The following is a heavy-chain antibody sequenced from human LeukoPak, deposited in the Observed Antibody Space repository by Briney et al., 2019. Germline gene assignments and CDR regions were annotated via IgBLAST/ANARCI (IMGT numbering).Heavy chain of an antibody. D-gene: IGHD3-9*01. J-gene: IGHJ5*02. CDR1: GGSMRSSNFY. CDR2: INYSGST. Sequence: SETLSLTCTVSGGSMRSSNFYWGWIRQPPGKGLEWIGNINYSGSTYYNPSVKSRVTLSVDVSKNRFSLNLTSVTAADTALCFCARTHFDSLGWFDPWGQGIQVIVSS. CDR3: ARTHFDSLGWFDP. V-gene: IGHV4-39*07.